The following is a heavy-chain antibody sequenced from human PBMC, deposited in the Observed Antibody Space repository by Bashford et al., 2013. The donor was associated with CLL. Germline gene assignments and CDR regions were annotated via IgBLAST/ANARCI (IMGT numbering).Heavy chain of an antibody. CDR3: ARVIPDDIVVVPAAIYYYGMDV. V-gene: IGHV1-69*13. J-gene: IGHJ6*02. D-gene: IGHD2-2*01. CDR1: RHPSAAML. Sequence: SVKVSCKGFWRHPSAAMLSAGCDRPLDKGLEWMGGIIPIFGTANYAQKFQGRVTITADESTSTAYMELSSLRSEDTAVYYCARVIPDDIVVVPAAIYYYGMDVWGPRDPRSPRLL. CDR2: IIPIFGTA.